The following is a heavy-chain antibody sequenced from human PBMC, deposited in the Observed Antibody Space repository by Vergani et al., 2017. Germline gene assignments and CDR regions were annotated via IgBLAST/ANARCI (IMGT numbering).Heavy chain of an antibody. D-gene: IGHD6-6*01. Sequence: QVQLQESGPGLVKPSQTLSLTCTVSGGSISSGSYYWSWIRQPAGKGLEWIGRIYTSGSTNYNPSLKSRVTISVDPSKNQFSLKLSSVTAADTAVYYCGRGSSSPDDYYMDVWGKGTTVTVSS. J-gene: IGHJ6*03. CDR1: GGSISSGSYY. V-gene: IGHV4-61*02. CDR2: IYTSGST. CDR3: GRGSSSPDDYYMDV.